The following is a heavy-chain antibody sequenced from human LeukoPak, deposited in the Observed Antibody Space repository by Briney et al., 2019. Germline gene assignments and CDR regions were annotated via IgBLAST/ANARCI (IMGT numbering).Heavy chain of an antibody. CDR2: ISSSSSYI. CDR1: GFTFSSYR. V-gene: IGHV3-21*01. CDR3: ARGLGVPDAFDI. Sequence: GGSLRLSCAASGFTFSSYRMNWVRQAPGKGLEWVSSISSSSSYIYSADSVKGRFTISRDNAKNSLCLQMNSLRAEDTAVYYCARGLGVPDAFDIWGQGTMVTVSS. J-gene: IGHJ3*02. D-gene: IGHD1-26*01.